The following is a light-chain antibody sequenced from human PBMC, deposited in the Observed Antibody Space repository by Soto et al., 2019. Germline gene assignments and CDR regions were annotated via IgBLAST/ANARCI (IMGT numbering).Light chain of an antibody. CDR2: SND. J-gene: IGLJ1*01. Sequence: QSVLTQPPSASGTPGQRVTISCSGSSSNIGSNSVTWYQQLPGTAPKLLIYSNDRRPSGVPDRFSGSKSGTSASLAISGLQSEDEADYYCAAWDDSLNGYVFGTGTKLTVL. CDR3: AAWDDSLNGYV. CDR1: SSNIGSNS. V-gene: IGLV1-44*01.